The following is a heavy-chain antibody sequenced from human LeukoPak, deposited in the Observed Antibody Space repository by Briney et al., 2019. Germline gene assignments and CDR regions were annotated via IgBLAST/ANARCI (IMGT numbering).Heavy chain of an antibody. CDR3: ATRPGLGAHYYFDY. CDR2: IIPIFGTA. CDR1: RGTFSSYA. J-gene: IGHJ4*02. Sequence: TVKVSCKASRGTFSSYAISWVRQAPGQGLEWMGGIIPIFGTANYAQKFQGRVTITTDESTSTAYMELSSLRSEDTAVYYCATRPGLGAHYYFDYWGQGTLVTVSS. V-gene: IGHV1-69*05. D-gene: IGHD1-26*01.